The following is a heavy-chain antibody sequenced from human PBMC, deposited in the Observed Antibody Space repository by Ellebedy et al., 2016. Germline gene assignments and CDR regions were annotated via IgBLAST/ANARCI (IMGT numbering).Heavy chain of an antibody. Sequence: ASVKVSCKASGYTFTGYYMHWVRQAPGQGLEWMGWINPNSGVTNYAQKFQGWVTMTRDTSISTAYMELGRLRSDDTAVYYCAGDLGAATTYYDFWSGLDYYYGMDVWGQGTTVTVSS. CDR1: GYTFTGYY. D-gene: IGHD3-3*01. CDR3: AGDLGAATTYYDFWSGLDYYYGMDV. J-gene: IGHJ6*02. CDR2: INPNSGVT. V-gene: IGHV1-2*04.